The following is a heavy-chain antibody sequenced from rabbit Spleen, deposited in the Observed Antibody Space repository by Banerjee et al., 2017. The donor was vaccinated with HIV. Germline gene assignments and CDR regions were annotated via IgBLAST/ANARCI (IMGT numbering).Heavy chain of an antibody. CDR3: ARDFGSNFYMDRLRL. D-gene: IGHD8-1*01. CDR1: GFSFSSSYW. Sequence: QEQLEESGGDLVKPEGSLTLTCTASGFSFSSSYWICWVRQAPGKGLEWIACIYAGSSDSTYYASWAKGRFTISKTSSTTVTLQMTSLTGADTATYFCARDFGSNFYMDRLRLWGPGTLVTVS. CDR2: IYAGSSDST. J-gene: IGHJ4*01. V-gene: IGHV1S45*01.